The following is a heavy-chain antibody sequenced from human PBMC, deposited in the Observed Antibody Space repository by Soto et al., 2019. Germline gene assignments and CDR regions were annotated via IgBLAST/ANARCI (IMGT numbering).Heavy chain of an antibody. J-gene: IGHJ4*02. D-gene: IGHD4-17*01. CDR2: ISYDGSNK. V-gene: IGHV3-30-3*01. CDR3: ARGDGVYGDYCDY. Sequence: QVQLVESGGGVVQPGRSLRLSCAASGFTFSSYAMHWVRQAPGKGLEWVAVISYDGSNKYYADSVKGGFTISRDNSKNKLYPQMNSLSAEDTDVYDGARGDGVYGDYCDYWGQGTLVTVSS. CDR1: GFTFSSYA.